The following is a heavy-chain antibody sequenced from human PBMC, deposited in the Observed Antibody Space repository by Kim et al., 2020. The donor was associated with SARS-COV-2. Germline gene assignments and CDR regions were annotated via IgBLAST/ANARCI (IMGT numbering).Heavy chain of an antibody. Sequence: DSVRGRFNISRDDAKNSLYLQMNSLTGDETAVYYCVRDGRRVICYPALDSWGQGTLVTVSS. D-gene: IGHD2-2*01. CDR3: VRDGRRVICYPALDS. J-gene: IGHJ4*02. V-gene: IGHV3-11*04.